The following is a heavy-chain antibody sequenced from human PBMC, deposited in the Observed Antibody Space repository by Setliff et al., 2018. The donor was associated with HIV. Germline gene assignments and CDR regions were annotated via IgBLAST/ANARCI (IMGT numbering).Heavy chain of an antibody. Sequence: SVKVSCKASGYSFINYGINWVRQAPGQGLEWMGGIIPMFATTNYAQQFQGRVTVTTDESTSTAYVELSSLRSEDKDVYYCARSRGSGHTAMLRPDAFDIWGQGTMVTVSS. CDR2: IIPMFATT. CDR3: ARSRGSGHTAMLRPDAFDI. V-gene: IGHV1-69*05. CDR1: GYSFINYG. D-gene: IGHD5-18*01. J-gene: IGHJ3*02.